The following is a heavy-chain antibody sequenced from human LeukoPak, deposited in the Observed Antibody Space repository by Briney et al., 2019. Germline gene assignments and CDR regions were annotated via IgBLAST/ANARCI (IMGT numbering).Heavy chain of an antibody. CDR1: GASISSYY. CDR3: ATETGVFFEY. J-gene: IGHJ4*02. Sequence: PSETLSLTCTVSGASISSYYWSWIRQPPGKGLEWIGYIYYSGTTNYNPSLKSRVTLSVDTSKSQFSLKMSSVTAADTAIYYCATETGVFFEYSGQGTLVTVSS. V-gene: IGHV4-59*01. D-gene: IGHD3-10*01. CDR2: IYYSGTT.